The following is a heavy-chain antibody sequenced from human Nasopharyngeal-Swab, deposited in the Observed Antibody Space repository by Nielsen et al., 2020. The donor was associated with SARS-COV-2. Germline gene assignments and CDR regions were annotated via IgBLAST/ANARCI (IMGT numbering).Heavy chain of an antibody. CDR2: ISGNDNTT. CDR3: AKAPYLRGLDV. J-gene: IGHJ6*02. D-gene: IGHD2-21*01. V-gene: IGHV3-23*01. CDR1: GFTFSSYA. Sequence: GESPKISCAASGFTFSSYAMNWVRQAPGKGLEWVSIISGNDNTTYYADSVKDRFTISRDNSKNTLYLQTNSLRVEDTAVYYCAKAPYLRGLDVWGQGTTVTVSS.